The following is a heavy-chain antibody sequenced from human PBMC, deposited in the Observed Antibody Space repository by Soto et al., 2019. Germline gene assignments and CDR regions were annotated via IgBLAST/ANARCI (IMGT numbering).Heavy chain of an antibody. Sequence: QVQLVESGGGVVQPGRSLRLSCAASGFTFSSYGMHWVRQAPGKGLEWVAVIWYDGSNKYYADSVKGRFTISRDNSKNTLYLQMNSLRAEDTAVYYCARDRGDRYSSSPTDYWGQGTLVTVSS. J-gene: IGHJ4*02. D-gene: IGHD6-6*01. CDR1: GFTFSSYG. CDR3: ARDRGDRYSSSPTDY. CDR2: IWYDGSNK. V-gene: IGHV3-33*01.